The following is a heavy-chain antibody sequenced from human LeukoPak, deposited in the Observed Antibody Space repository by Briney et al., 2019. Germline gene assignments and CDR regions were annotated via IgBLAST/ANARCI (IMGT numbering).Heavy chain of an antibody. CDR3: ANSMTLQWRGFFDL. CDR2: ISDSGANT. J-gene: IGHJ2*01. V-gene: IGHV3-23*01. CDR1: GFTFSTYA. D-gene: IGHD6-19*01. Sequence: GGSLRLSCAASGFTFSTYAMSWVRQAPGKGLEWVSTISDSGANTYYADSVRGRFTISRDNSKNTLYLQKNSLRADDTAIYYCANSMTLQWRGFFDLWGRGTHVTVSS.